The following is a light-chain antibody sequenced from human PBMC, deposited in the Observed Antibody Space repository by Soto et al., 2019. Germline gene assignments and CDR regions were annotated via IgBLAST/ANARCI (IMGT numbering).Light chain of an antibody. CDR2: GAS. CDR3: QQYDKWPPWT. Sequence: EILMTQSPATLSVSPGERATLSCRARQRVSSNLAWYQQKPGKAPRLLIYGASTRASGIPARFSGSGSGTKFTLTLSSLASEDFAIYYRQQYDKWPPWTFGQGTKVEIK. CDR1: QRVSSN. J-gene: IGKJ1*01. V-gene: IGKV3-15*01.